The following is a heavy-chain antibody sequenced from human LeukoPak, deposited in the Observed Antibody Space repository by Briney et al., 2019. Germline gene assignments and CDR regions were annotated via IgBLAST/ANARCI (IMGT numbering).Heavy chain of an antibody. V-gene: IGHV4-4*02. CDR2: NHHSGST. J-gene: IGHJ6*02. CDR3: ARGVGIQLWLPKFYYYGMDV. CDR1: GGSISSNNW. D-gene: IGHD5-18*01. Sequence: PSGTLSLTCAVSGGSISSNNWWSWVRQPPGKGLEWIGENHHSGSTNYNPSLKSRVTISVDKSKNQFSLKLSSVTAADTAVYYCARGVGIQLWLPKFYYYGMDVWGQGTTVTVSS.